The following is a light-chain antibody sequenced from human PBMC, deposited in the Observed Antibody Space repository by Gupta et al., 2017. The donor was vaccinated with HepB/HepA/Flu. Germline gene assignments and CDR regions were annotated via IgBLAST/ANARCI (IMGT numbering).Light chain of an antibody. J-gene: IGLJ2*01. CDR1: SLRSYY. CDR3: TSRDSSGNHWV. Sequence: SSELTQDPAVSVALGQTVMITCQGDSLRSYYASWYQQKPGQAPVLVIYGTNNRPSGIPDRFSGSSSGNTASLSINGDQTEDEADYYCTSRDSSGNHWVFGGGTKMTVL. CDR2: GTN. V-gene: IGLV3-19*01.